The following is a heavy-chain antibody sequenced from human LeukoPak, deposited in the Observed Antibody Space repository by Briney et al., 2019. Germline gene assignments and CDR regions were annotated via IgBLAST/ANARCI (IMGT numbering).Heavy chain of an antibody. V-gene: IGHV4-4*02. D-gene: IGHD1-26*01. CDR3: ARGGWSLDL. J-gene: IGHJ2*01. Sequence: SETLSLTCAVSGGSISSSNWWSWVRQPPGKGLEWIGYIYYSGTTNYNPPLKSRVTISVDTSKNQFSLKLTSVTAADTAVYFCARGGWSLDLWGRGTLVAVSS. CDR2: IYYSGTT. CDR1: GGSISSSNW.